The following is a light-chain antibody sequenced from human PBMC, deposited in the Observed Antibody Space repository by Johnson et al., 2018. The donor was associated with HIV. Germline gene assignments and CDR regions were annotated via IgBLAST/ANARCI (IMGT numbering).Light chain of an antibody. CDR1: SSNIGKNY. J-gene: IGLJ1*01. CDR2: ENN. Sequence: HSVLTQPPSVSAAPGQKVIISCSGSSSNIGKNYVSWYQQVPGTAPKLLIYENNKRPSGIPDRFSASESGTSATLGITGLQTGDEADYYCGAWDSSLSAHYGFGTGTKVTVL. CDR3: GAWDSSLSAHYG. V-gene: IGLV1-51*01.